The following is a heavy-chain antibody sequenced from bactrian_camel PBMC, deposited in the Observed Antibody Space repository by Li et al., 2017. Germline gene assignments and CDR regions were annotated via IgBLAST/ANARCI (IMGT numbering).Heavy chain of an antibody. Sequence: HVQLVESGGGSVQAGGSLRLSCEVSGYNPSSYCMGWFRQAPGTEREGVAAFWPDGDATYAESVKGRFTISRDNTKNTLYLQMNSLKPEDTAVYYCSAAYCGRERFSEDNYWGQGTQVTVS. J-gene: IGHJ4*01. V-gene: IGHV3S55*01. CDR3: SAAYCGRERFSEDNY. CDR2: FWPDGDA. D-gene: IGHD1*01. CDR1: GYNPSSYC.